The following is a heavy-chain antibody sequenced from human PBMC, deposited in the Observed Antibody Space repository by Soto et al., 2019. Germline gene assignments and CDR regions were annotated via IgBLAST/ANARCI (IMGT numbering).Heavy chain of an antibody. CDR3: TSGGRVGRMAGWGSIVEY. D-gene: IGHD3-16*01. CDR2: ISSSGRTI. J-gene: IGHJ4*02. Sequence: EVQLVESGGNLVQPGGSLRLSCAASGFTFRNYNMNWVRQAPGQRLEWVAYISSSGRTIYYADSVKGRFSFSRENAENSLYLQMNSLRYDVTVLYYCTSGGRVGRMAGWGSIVEYWGQGTLVTVSS. V-gene: IGHV3-48*02. CDR1: GFTFRNYN.